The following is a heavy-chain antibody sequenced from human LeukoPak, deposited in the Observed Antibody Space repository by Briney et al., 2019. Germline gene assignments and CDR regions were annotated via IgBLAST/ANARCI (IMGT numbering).Heavy chain of an antibody. CDR3: ARTWLVWGWFDP. Sequence: SGTLSLTCAVSGGSISSSNWWNWVRQPPGKGLEWIGQIYHSGSNNYYPSLKSRVTISVDKSKNQFSLKLSSVTAADTAVYYCARTWLVWGWFDPWGQGTLVSVSS. CDR2: IYHSGSN. D-gene: IGHD6-19*01. CDR1: GGSISSSNW. J-gene: IGHJ5*02. V-gene: IGHV4-4*02.